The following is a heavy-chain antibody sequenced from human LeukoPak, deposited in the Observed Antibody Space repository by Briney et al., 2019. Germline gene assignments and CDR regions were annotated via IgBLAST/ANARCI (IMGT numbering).Heavy chain of an antibody. D-gene: IGHD1-20*01. J-gene: IGHJ4*02. Sequence: SETLSLTCAVYGGSFSGYYWSWIRQPPGKGLEWIGEINHSGSTNYSPSLKSRVTISVDTSKDQFSLKLSSVTAADTAVYYCARSRYNWNDGYFDYWGQGTLVTVSS. CDR1: GGSFSGYY. CDR2: INHSGST. V-gene: IGHV4-34*01. CDR3: ARSRYNWNDGYFDY.